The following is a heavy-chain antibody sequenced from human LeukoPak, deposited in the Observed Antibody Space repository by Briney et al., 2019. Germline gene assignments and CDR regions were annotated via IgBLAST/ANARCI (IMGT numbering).Heavy chain of an antibody. D-gene: IGHD3-22*01. Sequence: GGSLRLSRVASGFTFTNYAMTWVRQAPGEGLQWVSSIFGSSGSTYYADSVKGRVTISRDNSKNMVYLQMNGLRAEDTAVYYCAKDRTYHSDFSAYYFSPPLQHYWGQGTLVTVSS. CDR1: GFTFTNYA. CDR2: IFGSSGST. J-gene: IGHJ4*02. CDR3: AKDRTYHSDFSAYYFSPPLQHY. V-gene: IGHV3-23*01.